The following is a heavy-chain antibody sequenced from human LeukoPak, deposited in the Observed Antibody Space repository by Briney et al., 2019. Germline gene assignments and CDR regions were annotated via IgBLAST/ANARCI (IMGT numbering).Heavy chain of an antibody. J-gene: IGHJ4*02. CDR2: INWNGGST. D-gene: IGHD5-18*01. CDR3: AKDLSSYVTFDY. V-gene: IGHV3-20*04. Sequence: PGGSLRLSCAASGFTFDDCGMSWVRQAPGKGLEWVSGINWNGGSTGYADSVKGRFTISRDNAKNSLYLQMNSLRTEDTALYYCAKDLSSYVTFDYWGQGTLVTVSS. CDR1: GFTFDDCG.